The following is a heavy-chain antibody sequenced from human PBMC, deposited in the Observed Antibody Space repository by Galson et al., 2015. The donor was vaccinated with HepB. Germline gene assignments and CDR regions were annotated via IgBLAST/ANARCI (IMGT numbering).Heavy chain of an antibody. J-gene: IGHJ6*02. CDR2: IRSKAYGGTT. CDR3: SVLLWFGELYPASYYYYGMDV. V-gene: IGHV3-49*03. D-gene: IGHD3-10*01. Sequence: SLRLSCAASGFTFGDYAMSWFRQAPGKGLEWVGFIRSKAYGGTTEYAASVKGRFTISRDDSKSIAYLQMNSLKTEDTAVYYCSVLLWFGELYPASYYYYGMDVWGQGTLVTVSS. CDR1: GFTFGDYA.